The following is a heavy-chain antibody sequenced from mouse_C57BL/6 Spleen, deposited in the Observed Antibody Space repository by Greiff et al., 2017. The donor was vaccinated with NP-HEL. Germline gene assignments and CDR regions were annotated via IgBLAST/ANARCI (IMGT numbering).Heavy chain of an antibody. D-gene: IGHD2-5*01. J-gene: IGHJ4*01. V-gene: IGHV5-16*01. CDR3: ARGGYYSNPYDAMDY. Sequence: EVKLVESEGGLVQPGSSMKLSCTASGFTFSDYYMAWVRQVPEKGLEWVANINYDGSSTYYLDSLTSRFLISRDNAKNILYLQMSSLKSENTATYYCARGGYYSNPYDAMDYWGQGTSVTVSS. CDR1: GFTFSDYY. CDR2: INYDGSST.